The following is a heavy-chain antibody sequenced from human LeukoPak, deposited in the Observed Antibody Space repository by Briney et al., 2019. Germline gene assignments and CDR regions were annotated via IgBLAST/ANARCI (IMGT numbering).Heavy chain of an antibody. Sequence: ASVTVSCKASVYPFTTYGISWVRQAPGQGLEWMGWISGFTGHTYYAQNLQGRVTVTADTSTSTVYMDLRSLRSDDTAVYYCARDVGTRPKAFDYWGQGTLVTVSS. V-gene: IGHV1-18*01. CDR2: ISGFTGHT. CDR3: ARDVGTRPKAFDY. D-gene: IGHD7-27*01. CDR1: VYPFTTYG. J-gene: IGHJ4*02.